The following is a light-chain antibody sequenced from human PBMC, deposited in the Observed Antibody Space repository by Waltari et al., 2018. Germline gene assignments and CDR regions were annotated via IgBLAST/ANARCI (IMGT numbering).Light chain of an antibody. Sequence: QSVLTQPPSASGTPGQRVTISCSGSSPNIGSSFVCWYQHRPGTAPKLLSYRNDQRPSGVPDRFSGSRSGTSASLAISGLRSEDEADYYCAAWDDSLTVRFGGGTKLTVL. CDR2: RND. V-gene: IGLV1-47*01. CDR1: SPNIGSSF. CDR3: AAWDDSLTVR. J-gene: IGLJ3*02.